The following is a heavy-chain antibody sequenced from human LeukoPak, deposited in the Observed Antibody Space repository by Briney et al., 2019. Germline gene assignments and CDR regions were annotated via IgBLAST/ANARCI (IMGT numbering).Heavy chain of an antibody. J-gene: IGHJ6*03. D-gene: IGHD6-19*01. CDR1: GGSISSYY. CDR2: IYYSGST. CDR3: ARRAVDNSYYYYMDV. V-gene: IGHV4-59*12. Sequence: SETLSLTCTVSGGSISSYYWSWIRQPPGKGLEWIRYIYYSGSTNYNPSLKSRVTISVDTSKNQFSLKLSSVTAADTAVYYCARRAVDNSYYYYMDVWGKGTTVTVSS.